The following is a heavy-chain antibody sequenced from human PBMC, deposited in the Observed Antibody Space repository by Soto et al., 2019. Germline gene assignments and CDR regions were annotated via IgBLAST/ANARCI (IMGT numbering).Heavy chain of an antibody. CDR1: GGSVSATNW. V-gene: IGHV4-61*01. CDR2: IYYTGST. D-gene: IGHD6-13*01. Sequence: SETLSLTCAVSGGSVSATNWWSWIRQPPGKGLEWIGKIYYTGSTNYNPSLKSRVTMSVDTSKNQFSLNLSSVTAADTAVYYCAKGGASSLPFDYWGPGTLVTVSS. J-gene: IGHJ4*02. CDR3: AKGGASSLPFDY.